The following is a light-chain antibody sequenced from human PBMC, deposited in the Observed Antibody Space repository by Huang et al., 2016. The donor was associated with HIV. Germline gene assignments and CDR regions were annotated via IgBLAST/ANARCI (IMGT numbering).Light chain of an antibody. V-gene: IGKV3-11*01. CDR3: QQRSNWPRMYT. CDR1: QSVSSY. J-gene: IGKJ2*01. Sequence: EIVLTQSPATLSLSPGERATLSCRASQSVSSYLAWYQQKPGQAPRLLIYDASNRATGSPARFSCSGAGTDFTLTISSLGPEDFAVYYCQQRSNWPRMYTFGQGTKLEIK. CDR2: DAS.